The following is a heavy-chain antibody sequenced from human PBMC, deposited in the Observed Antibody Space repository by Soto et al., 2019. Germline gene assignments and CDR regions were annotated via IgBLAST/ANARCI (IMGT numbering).Heavy chain of an antibody. D-gene: IGHD1-26*01. J-gene: IGHJ4*01. CDR1: GASFSGSY. CDR2: AYYSGTT. Sequence: SETLSLTCAVSGASFSGSYWSWIRQPPGKGLEWIGYAYYSGTTVYNPSLKSRVSISVDTSKKHVSLRLNSVTAADTAVYYCAVGSALPKYYFDFWGSGALVSVPA. V-gene: IGHV4-59*13. CDR3: AVGSALPKYYFDF.